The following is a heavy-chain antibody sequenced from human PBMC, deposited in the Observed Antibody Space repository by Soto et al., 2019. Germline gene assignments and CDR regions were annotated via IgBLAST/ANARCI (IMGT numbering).Heavy chain of an antibody. D-gene: IGHD3-10*01. J-gene: IGHJ6*03. CDR1: GYTFTGYY. V-gene: IGHV1-2*04. Sequence: ASVKVSCKASGYTFTGYYMHWVRQAPGQGLEWMGWINPNSGGTNYAQKFQGWVTMTRDTSISTAYMELSRLRSDDTAVYYCARGGDITMVRGVVYYYYMDVWGKGTTVTVSS. CDR2: INPNSGGT. CDR3: ARGGDITMVRGVVYYYYMDV.